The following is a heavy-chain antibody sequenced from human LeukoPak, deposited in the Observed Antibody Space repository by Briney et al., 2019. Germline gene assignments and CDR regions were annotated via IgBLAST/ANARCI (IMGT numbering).Heavy chain of an antibody. Sequence: GASVKVSCKASGGTFSSYAISWVRQAPGQGLEWMGGIIPIFGTANYAQKFQGRVTITADKSTSTAYMELSSLRSEDTAVYYCATATPTNWGYYYYYYMDVWGKGTTVTVSS. CDR3: ATATPTNWGYYYYYYMDV. D-gene: IGHD7-27*01. CDR2: IIPIFGTA. CDR1: GGTFSSYA. J-gene: IGHJ6*03. V-gene: IGHV1-69*06.